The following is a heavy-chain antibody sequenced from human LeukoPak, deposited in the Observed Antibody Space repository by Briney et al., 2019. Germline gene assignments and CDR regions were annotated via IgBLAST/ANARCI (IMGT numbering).Heavy chain of an antibody. J-gene: IGHJ3*02. Sequence: PGRSLRLSCAASGFTFDDYAVHWVRQAPGKGLEWVSGISWNSGSIGYADSVKGRFTISRDNAKNSLYLQMNSLRAEDMALYYCAKDRTSGSYLTQSLRADAFDIWGQGTMVTVSS. CDR2: ISWNSGSI. CDR3: AKDRTSGSYLTQSLRADAFDI. CDR1: GFTFDDYA. V-gene: IGHV3-9*03. D-gene: IGHD1-26*01.